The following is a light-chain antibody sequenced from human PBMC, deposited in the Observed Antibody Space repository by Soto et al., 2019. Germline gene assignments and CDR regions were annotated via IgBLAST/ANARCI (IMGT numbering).Light chain of an antibody. CDR1: SSDVGAYNY. CDR3: CSYAGNSVV. V-gene: IGLV2-11*01. CDR2: AVN. J-gene: IGLJ2*01. Sequence: QSVLTQPRSVSGSPGQSVTISCTGTSSDVGAYNYVSWYQQHPGKAPKLMIFAVNKRPSGVPDRFSGSKSGNTASLTVSGLQAEDEADYFCCSYAGNSVVFGGGTKLTVL.